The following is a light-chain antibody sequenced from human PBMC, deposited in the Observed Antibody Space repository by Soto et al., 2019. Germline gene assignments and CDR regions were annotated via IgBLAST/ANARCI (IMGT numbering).Light chain of an antibody. Sequence: AIQLTQSPSSLSASVGDRVTISCRASRDISNGLAWYQHDPGKDPKCLIYGASILHSGVPSRFSGSGSGTDFTLTISSLLPEDFATYYCLQDFNYPITFGQGTRLEIK. CDR2: GAS. CDR3: LQDFNYPIT. CDR1: RDISNG. V-gene: IGKV1-6*01. J-gene: IGKJ5*01.